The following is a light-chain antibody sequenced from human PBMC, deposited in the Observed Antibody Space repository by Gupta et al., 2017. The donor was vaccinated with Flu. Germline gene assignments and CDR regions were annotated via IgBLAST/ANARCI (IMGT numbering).Light chain of an antibody. Sequence: EIVMTQSPATLSVSPGERATLSCRASQSVSSNLAWYKQKPGQAPRLLIYGASTRATGIPARFSGSGSGKEFTLTISSRQSEDFAVYYCQQYNNWPFITFGQGTRLEIK. J-gene: IGKJ5*01. CDR1: QSVSSN. CDR2: GAS. CDR3: QQYNNWPFIT. V-gene: IGKV3-15*01.